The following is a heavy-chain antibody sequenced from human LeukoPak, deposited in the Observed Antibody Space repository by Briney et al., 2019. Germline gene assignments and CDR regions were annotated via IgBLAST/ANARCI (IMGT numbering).Heavy chain of an antibody. CDR2: IRSKANNYAT. CDR1: GFTFSGSA. V-gene: IGHV3-73*01. J-gene: IGHJ4*02. D-gene: IGHD3-22*01. Sequence: GGSLRLSCVVSGFTFSGSAVHWVRQASGKGLEWVGRIRSKANNYATAYAASVKGRFTISRDDSKNTAYLQMNSLKTEDTAVYYCTGDNFDSSVKFVYWGQGTLVTVS. CDR3: TGDNFDSSVKFVY.